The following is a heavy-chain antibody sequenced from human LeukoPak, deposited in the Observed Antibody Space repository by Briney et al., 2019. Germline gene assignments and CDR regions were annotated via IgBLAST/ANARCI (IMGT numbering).Heavy chain of an antibody. J-gene: IGHJ6*03. CDR3: ARGGSGYHSSLYYYYYYMDV. CDR2: INHSGST. CDR1: GGSFSGYY. V-gene: IGHV4-34*01. D-gene: IGHD3-3*01. Sequence: SETLSLTCAAYGGSFSGYYWSWIRQPPGKGLEWIGEINHSGSTSYNPSLKSRVTISVDTSKNQFSLNLNSVTAADTAVYYCARGGSGYHSSLYYYYYYMDVWGRGTTVTVSS.